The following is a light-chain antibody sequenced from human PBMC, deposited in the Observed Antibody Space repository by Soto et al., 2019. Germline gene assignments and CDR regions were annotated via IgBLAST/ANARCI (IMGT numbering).Light chain of an antibody. V-gene: IGKV2-30*02. Sequence: DVVVTQSPLSLPVTLGQAASIPCRSSQSLVHSDGNTYLSWFHQRTGQSPRRLIYKVSNRDSGVPDRFSGSGSGTDFTLKISRVEAEDVGVYYCMQGSHWPPITFGHG. CDR1: QSLVHSDGNTY. J-gene: IGKJ5*01. CDR2: KVS. CDR3: MQGSHWPPIT.